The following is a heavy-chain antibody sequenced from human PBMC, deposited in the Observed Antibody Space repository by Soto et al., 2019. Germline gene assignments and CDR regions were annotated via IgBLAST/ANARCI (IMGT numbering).Heavy chain of an antibody. CDR1: GFTFSSYG. CDR2: ISYDGSNK. D-gene: IGHD6-6*01. V-gene: IGHV3-30*18. Sequence: QVQLVESGGGVVQPGRSLRLSCAASGFTFSSYGMHWVRQAPGKGLEWVAVISYDGSNKYYADSVKGRFTISRDNSKNTLYLQMNSLRAEDTAVYYCAKDLRYIAAPAFDYWGQGTLVTVSS. CDR3: AKDLRYIAAPAFDY. J-gene: IGHJ4*02.